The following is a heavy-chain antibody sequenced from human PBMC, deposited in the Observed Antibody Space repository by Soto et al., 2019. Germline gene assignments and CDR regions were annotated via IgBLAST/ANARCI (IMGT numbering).Heavy chain of an antibody. Sequence: QVQLVESGGGVVQPGKSLRLSCAASGFTFSSYALHWVRQAPGKGLEWVAVMSYDGSNEYADSVKGRFTISRDNFKNTLYLQMSSLRTDDTVVYYCARDPTSPEYRYSGRFRDNTFDSWGQGTPVTVSS. J-gene: IGHJ5*01. D-gene: IGHD1-26*01. CDR2: MSYDGSNE. CDR1: GFTFSSYA. V-gene: IGHV3-30-3*01. CDR3: ARDPTSPEYRYSGRFRDNTFDS.